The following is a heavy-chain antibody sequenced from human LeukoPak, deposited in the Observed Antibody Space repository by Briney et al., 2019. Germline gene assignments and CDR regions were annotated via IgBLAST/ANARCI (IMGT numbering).Heavy chain of an antibody. CDR1: GYTFTGYY. J-gene: IGHJ4*02. Sequence: GASVTVSCKASGYTFTGYYMHWVRQAPGQGLEWMGWINPNSGGTNYAQKFQGRVTMTRDTSISAAYMELSRLRSDDTAVYYCARAIAARGEYYFDYWGQGTLVTVS. CDR3: ARAIAARGEYYFDY. V-gene: IGHV1-2*02. D-gene: IGHD6-6*01. CDR2: INPNSGGT.